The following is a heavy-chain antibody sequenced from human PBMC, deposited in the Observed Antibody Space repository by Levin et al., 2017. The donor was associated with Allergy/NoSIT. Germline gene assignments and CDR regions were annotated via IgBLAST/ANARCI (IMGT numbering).Heavy chain of an antibody. CDR1: GFSFSTNW. D-gene: IGHD3-3*01. CDR3: TRDFDFWSAL. V-gene: IGHV3-74*01. J-gene: IGHJ4*02. CDR2: INDDGTIT. Sequence: GGSLRLSCAASGFSFSTNWIHWVRQAPGKGLMWVSRINDDGTITDYADSLKGRFTISRDNAKNAVFLQMNSLSVEDTAVYYCTRDFDFWSALWGQGTLVTVSS.